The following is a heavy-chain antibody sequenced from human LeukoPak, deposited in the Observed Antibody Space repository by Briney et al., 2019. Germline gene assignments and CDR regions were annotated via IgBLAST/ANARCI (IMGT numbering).Heavy chain of an antibody. V-gene: IGHV3-66*01. CDR1: GLTVSSNY. CDR3: ASLSNYGSGSYYKNDAFDI. Sequence: GGSLRLSCAASGLTVSSNYMSWVRQAPGKGLEWVSVIYSGGSTYYADSVKGRFTISRDNSKNTLYLQMNSLRAEDTAVYYCASLSNYGSGSYYKNDAFDIWGQGTMVTVSS. CDR2: IYSGGST. J-gene: IGHJ3*02. D-gene: IGHD3-10*01.